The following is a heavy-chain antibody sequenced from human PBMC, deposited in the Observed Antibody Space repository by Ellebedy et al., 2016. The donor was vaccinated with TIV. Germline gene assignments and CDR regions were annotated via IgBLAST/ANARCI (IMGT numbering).Heavy chain of an antibody. V-gene: IGHV1-3*01. Sequence: ASVKVSXXASGYTFTSYAIHWVRQAPGQRLEWMGWINPGNGNTKYSQTFQGRFTITRDTPANTAYMELSSLRSEDTAVYYCARTRPPTNGFEIWGQGTMVAVSS. CDR3: ARTRPPTNGFEI. CDR1: GYTFTSYA. J-gene: IGHJ3*02. D-gene: IGHD1-1*01. CDR2: INPGNGNT.